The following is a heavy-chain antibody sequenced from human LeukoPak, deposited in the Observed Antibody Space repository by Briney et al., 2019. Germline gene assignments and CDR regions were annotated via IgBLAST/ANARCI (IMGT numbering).Heavy chain of an antibody. CDR3: ARERLAAAATEEFDY. J-gene: IGHJ4*02. V-gene: IGHV1-69*04. CDR1: GCTYSSYA. D-gene: IGHD6-13*01. Sequence: ASVKVSCKASGCTYSSYAISWVRQAPGQGLEWMGRIIPILGIANYAQKFQGRVTITADKSTSTAYMELSSLRSEDTAVYYCARERLAAAATEEFDYWGQGTLVTVSS. CDR2: IIPILGIA.